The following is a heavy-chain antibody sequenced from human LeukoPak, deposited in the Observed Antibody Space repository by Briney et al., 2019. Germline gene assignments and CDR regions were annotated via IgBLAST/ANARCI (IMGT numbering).Heavy chain of an antibody. V-gene: IGHV3-23*01. CDR1: GFTFSSYA. CDR3: ARGSRFSGYYHGGFDY. D-gene: IGHD3-22*01. CDR2: ISGSGGST. Sequence: TGGSLRLSCAASGFTFSSYAMSWVRQAPGKGLEWVSAISGSGGSTYYADSVKGRFTISRDNSKNTLYLQMNSLRAEDTAVYYCARGSRFSGYYHGGFDYWGQGTLVTVSS. J-gene: IGHJ4*02.